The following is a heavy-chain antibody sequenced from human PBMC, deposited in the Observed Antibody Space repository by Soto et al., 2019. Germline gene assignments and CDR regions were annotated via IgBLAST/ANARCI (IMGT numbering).Heavy chain of an antibody. D-gene: IGHD3-10*01. V-gene: IGHV4-59*01. CDR3: ARDPGSGSYYRWFDP. CDR2: IYYSGST. CDR1: GGSISRYY. Sequence: SETLSLTCTVSGGSISRYYGNWIRQPPGKGLEWIGYIYYSGSTNYNPSLKSRVTISVDTSKNQFSLKLSSVTAADTAVYYCARDPGSGSYYRWFDPWGQGTLVTVSS. J-gene: IGHJ5*02.